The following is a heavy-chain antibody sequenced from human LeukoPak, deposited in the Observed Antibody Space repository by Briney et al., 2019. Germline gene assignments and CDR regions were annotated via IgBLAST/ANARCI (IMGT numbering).Heavy chain of an antibody. CDR1: GYTFTSYD. CDR3: ARASQAGGFLEWFNWFDP. D-gene: IGHD3-3*01. Sequence: GASVKVSCKASGYTFTSYDINWVRQATGQGLEWMVWMNPNSGNTGYAQKFQGRVTMTRNTSISTAYMELSSLRSEDTAVYYCARASQAGGFLEWFNWFDPWGQGTLVTVSS. CDR2: MNPNSGNT. V-gene: IGHV1-8*01. J-gene: IGHJ5*02.